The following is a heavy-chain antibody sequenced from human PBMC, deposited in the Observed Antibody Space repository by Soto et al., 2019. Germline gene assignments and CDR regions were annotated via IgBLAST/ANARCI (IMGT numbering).Heavy chain of an antibody. CDR1: GGSISSYY. J-gene: IGHJ4*02. Sequence: SETLSLTCTVSGGSISSYYWSWIRQPPGKGLEWIGYIYYSGSTNYNPSLKSRVTISVDTSKNQFSLKLSSVTAADTAVYYCARGGETFGGVIVKGHDYGGRGTLVTVPS. CDR3: ARGGETFGGVIVKGHDY. CDR2: IYYSGST. V-gene: IGHV4-59*12. D-gene: IGHD3-16*02.